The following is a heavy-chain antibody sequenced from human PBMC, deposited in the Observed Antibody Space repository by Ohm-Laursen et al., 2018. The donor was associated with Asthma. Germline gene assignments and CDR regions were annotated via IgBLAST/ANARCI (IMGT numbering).Heavy chain of an antibody. J-gene: IGHJ4*02. CDR2: VIPIFGTA. CDR3: ARKRGACISSTCYSLDF. D-gene: IGHD2-15*01. V-gene: IGHV1-69*01. Sequence: SSVKVSCKASGGTFSSYAITWVRQAPGQGLEWMGGVIPIFGTANYAQKFQGRVTITADESTSTAYMELSSLTSEDTAVYFCARKRGACISSTCYSLDFWGQGTRVTVST. CDR1: GGTFSSYA.